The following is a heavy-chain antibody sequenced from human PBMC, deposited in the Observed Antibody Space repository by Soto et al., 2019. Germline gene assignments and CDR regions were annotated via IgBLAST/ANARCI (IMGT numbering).Heavy chain of an antibody. V-gene: IGHV3-49*03. CDR2: IRSKAYGGTT. J-gene: IGHJ5*02. Sequence: GGSLRLSCTASGFTFGDYAMSWFRQAPGKGLEWVGFIRSKAYGGTTEYAASVKGRFTISRDDSKSIAYLQMNSLKTEDTAVYYCTREAVKYYDYIWGSQIGNWFDPWGQGTLVTVSS. CDR3: TREAVKYYDYIWGSQIGNWFDP. CDR1: GFTFGDYA. D-gene: IGHD3-16*01.